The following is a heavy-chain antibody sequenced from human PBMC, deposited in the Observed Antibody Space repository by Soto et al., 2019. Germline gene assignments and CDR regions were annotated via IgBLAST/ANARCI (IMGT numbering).Heavy chain of an antibody. CDR3: AITVTTREYYYYYYMDV. CDR2: MNPNSGNT. V-gene: IGHV1-8*01. CDR1: GYTFTRYD. D-gene: IGHD4-17*01. Sequence: ASVKVSCKASGYTFTRYDINWVRQATGQGLEWMGWMNPNSGNTGYAQKFQGRVTMTRNTSISTAYMELSSLRSEDTAVYYCAITVTTREYYYYYYMDVWGKGTTVTVSS. J-gene: IGHJ6*03.